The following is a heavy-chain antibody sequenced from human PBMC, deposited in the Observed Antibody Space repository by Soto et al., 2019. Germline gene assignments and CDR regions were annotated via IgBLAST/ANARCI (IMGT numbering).Heavy chain of an antibody. CDR2: MHNSGST. CDR1: GGSISSYY. J-gene: IGHJ4*02. Sequence: SQTLSLTCTVSGGSISSYYWSWIRQPPGKGLEWIGYMHNSGSTKYNPSLKSRVTISADTSKNQFSLKLSSVTAADSAVYYCARGHYDFWSGYFATIDYWGQGTLVTVSS. V-gene: IGHV4-59*08. CDR3: ARGHYDFWSGYFATIDY. D-gene: IGHD3-3*01.